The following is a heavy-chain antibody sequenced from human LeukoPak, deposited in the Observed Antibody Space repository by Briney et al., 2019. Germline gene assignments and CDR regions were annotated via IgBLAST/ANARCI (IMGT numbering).Heavy chain of an antibody. J-gene: IGHJ3*02. CDR1: GFTSRNYA. Sequence: GGSLRLSCAASGFTSRNYAMSWVRQAPGKGLEWVSAFTASSFGTYYADSVKGRFTISRDDSKNTLYLQMNSLRAEDTAVYYCARSAGPNYDFSYDAFDIWGQGTMVTVSS. CDR3: ARSAGPNYDFSYDAFDI. V-gene: IGHV3-23*01. D-gene: IGHD3-3*01. CDR2: FTASSFGT.